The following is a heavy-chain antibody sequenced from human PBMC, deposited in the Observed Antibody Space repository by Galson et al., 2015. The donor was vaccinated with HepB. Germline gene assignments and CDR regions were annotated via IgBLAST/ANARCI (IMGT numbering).Heavy chain of an antibody. J-gene: IGHJ3*02. D-gene: IGHD3-22*01. CDR2: IKSKTDGGTT. CDR3: TIQRPPYYYDGAGSFDI. Sequence: SLRLSCAASGFTFSNAWMSWVRQAPGKGLEWVGRIKSKTDGGTTDYAAPVKGRFTISRDDSKNTLYLQMNSLKTEDTAVYYCTIQRPPYYYDGAGSFDIWGQGTIVTVSS. CDR1: GFTFSNAW. V-gene: IGHV3-15*01.